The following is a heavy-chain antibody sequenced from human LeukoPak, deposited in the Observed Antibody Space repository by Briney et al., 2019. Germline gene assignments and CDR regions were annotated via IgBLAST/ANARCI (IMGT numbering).Heavy chain of an antibody. CDR3: ARVLAARLSDY. CDR1: GFTFSSFE. Sequence: PGGSLRLSCAASGFTFSSFEMNWVRQAPGKGLEWVSYISSSGSTIYSADSVKGRFTISRDNAKNSLYLQMNSLRAEDTAVYCCARVLAARLSDYWGQGTLVTVSS. V-gene: IGHV3-48*03. D-gene: IGHD6-6*01. J-gene: IGHJ4*02. CDR2: ISSSGSTI.